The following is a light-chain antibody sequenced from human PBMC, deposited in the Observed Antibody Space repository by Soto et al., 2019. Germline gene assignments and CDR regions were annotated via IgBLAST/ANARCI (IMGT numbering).Light chain of an antibody. V-gene: IGKV1-39*01. J-gene: IGKJ1*01. CDR3: QQSYSTPPT. Sequence: DIQMTQSPSSLSASVGDRVTITCRASQSITSYLNWYQKKAGKAPKLLIYAASSLQSGVPSRFSGSGSGTDFTLTISSLQPEDFATYYCQQSYSTPPTFGQGTKVEIK. CDR2: AAS. CDR1: QSITSY.